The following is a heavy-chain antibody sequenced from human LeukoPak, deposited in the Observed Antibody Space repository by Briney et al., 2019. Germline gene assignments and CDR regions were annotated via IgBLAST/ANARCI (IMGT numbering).Heavy chain of an antibody. CDR3: AISLGRVPGYSSGDY. Sequence: PSETLPLTCAVYGGSFSGYYWSWIRQPPGKGLEWIGEINHSGSTNYNPSLKSRVTISVDTPKNQFSLKLSSVTAADTAVYYCAISLGRVPGYSSGDYWGQGTLVTVSS. V-gene: IGHV4-34*01. J-gene: IGHJ4*02. CDR1: GGSFSGYY. CDR2: INHSGST. D-gene: IGHD6-25*01.